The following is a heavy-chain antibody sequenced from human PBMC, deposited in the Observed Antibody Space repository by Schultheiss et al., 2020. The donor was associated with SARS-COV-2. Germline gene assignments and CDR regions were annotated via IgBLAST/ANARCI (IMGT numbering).Heavy chain of an antibody. D-gene: IGHD6-13*01. CDR2: ISSSSSYI. V-gene: IGHV3-21*01. CDR3: ARVSRHGYSSSWPHFDY. J-gene: IGHJ4*02. Sequence: GGSLRLSCAASGFTFSSYSMNWVRQAPGKGLECVSSISSSSSYIYYADSVKGRFTISRDNAKNSLYLQMNSLRAEDTAVYYCARVSRHGYSSSWPHFDYWCQGTLGTSSS. CDR1: GFTFSSYS.